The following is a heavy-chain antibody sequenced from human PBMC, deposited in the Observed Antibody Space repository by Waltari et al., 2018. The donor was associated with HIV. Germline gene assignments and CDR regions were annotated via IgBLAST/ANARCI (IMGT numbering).Heavy chain of an antibody. V-gene: IGHV3-30*02. CDR2: IRFDGSNK. J-gene: IGHJ6*02. Sequence: QVQLEESGGGVVQPGGSLRLSCYASGFVFRTYGMHWVRQAPGKGEEWVAFIRFDGSNKDYADSVKGRFTISGDNSKNILYLQINSLRAADTAVYYCAKQWKRPYYGTDVWGQGTTVTVSS. CDR1: GFVFRTYG. D-gene: IGHD6-19*01. CDR3: AKQWKRPYYGTDV.